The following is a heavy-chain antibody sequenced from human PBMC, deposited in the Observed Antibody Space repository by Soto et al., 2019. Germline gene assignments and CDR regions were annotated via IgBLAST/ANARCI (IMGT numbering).Heavy chain of an antibody. D-gene: IGHD2-21*01. J-gene: IGHJ4*02. V-gene: IGHV3-7*03. Sequence: PGGSLRLSCAASGFTFSNYWMSWVRQAPGKGLEWVANIKPDGSDKNYVDSMKGRFTISRDNAKNSLYLQMNSLRAEDTAVYYCAKQVNIDYWGQGTLVTVSS. CDR1: GFTFSNYW. CDR3: AKQVNIDY. CDR2: IKPDGSDK.